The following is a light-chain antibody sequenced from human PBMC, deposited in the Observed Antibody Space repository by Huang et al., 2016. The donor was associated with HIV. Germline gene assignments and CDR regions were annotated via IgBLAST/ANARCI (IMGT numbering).Light chain of an antibody. CDR2: EAA. CDR3: QQSYSPSPFT. J-gene: IGKJ2*01. V-gene: IGKV1-39*01. CDR1: QDIGRL. Sequence: DIQMPQSPSSLSASIGDRVIITCRASQDIGRLLNCYQQKPGKSPQLLIDEAAVLQTGGTSRFSVSGSGTHFTLTIRSLLPEDFATYYCQQSYSPSPFTFGLGTILDI.